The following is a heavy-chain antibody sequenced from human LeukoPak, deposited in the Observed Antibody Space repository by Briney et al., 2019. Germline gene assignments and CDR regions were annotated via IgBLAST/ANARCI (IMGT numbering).Heavy chain of an antibody. V-gene: IGHV3-23*01. Sequence: GGSLRLSCAASGFTFSTYALNWVRQAPGKGPEWVSAISDSGGAIFYADSVKGRFTMSRDNSKNSLSLQMNSLRAEDTALYYCARIGSAAFTDYWGQGTLVTVSS. D-gene: IGHD3-3*02. CDR3: ARIGSAAFTDY. J-gene: IGHJ4*02. CDR1: GFTFSTYA. CDR2: ISDSGGAI.